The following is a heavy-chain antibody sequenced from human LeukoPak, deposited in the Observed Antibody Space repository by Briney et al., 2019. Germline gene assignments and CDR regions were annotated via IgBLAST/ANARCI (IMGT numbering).Heavy chain of an antibody. CDR2: INPNSGSN. V-gene: IGHV1-2*02. J-gene: IGHJ4*02. Sequence: ASVKVSCKASGNIFTGYFMHWVRQAPGQGLEWWGWINPNSGSNKYAQRFQGRVIMTRDPSTTTSYMEITSLTSDDTAVYYCASPSSYNGLSPYFFDSWGQGTLVTVSS. CDR1: GNIFTGYF. CDR3: ASPSSYNGLSPYFFDS. D-gene: IGHD2-2*02.